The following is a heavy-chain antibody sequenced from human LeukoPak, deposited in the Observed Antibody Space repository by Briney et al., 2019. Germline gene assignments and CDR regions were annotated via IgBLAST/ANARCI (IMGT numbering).Heavy chain of an antibody. CDR3: ARRRYYDSSGYAQLDY. D-gene: IGHD3-22*01. CDR1: GYSFSNYW. Sequence: GESLKISCKASGYSFSNYWIGWVRQMPGEGLEWMGIIYPGDSDTRYSLSFQGQVTISADKSINTAYLQWSSLKASDTAMYYCARRRYYDSSGYAQLDYWGQGTLVTASS. CDR2: IYPGDSDT. V-gene: IGHV5-51*01. J-gene: IGHJ4*02.